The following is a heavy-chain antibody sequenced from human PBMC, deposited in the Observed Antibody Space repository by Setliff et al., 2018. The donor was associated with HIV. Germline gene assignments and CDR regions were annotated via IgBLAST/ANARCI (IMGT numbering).Heavy chain of an antibody. CDR2: IYHSGST. D-gene: IGHD2-21*02. J-gene: IGHJ4*02. Sequence: PSETLSLTCTVSGGSISSGDYYWSWIRQPPEKGLEWIGYIYHSGSTYYNPSLKSRVTISVDTSKNQFSLKLSSVTAADTAVYYCARAMRGDPFTDFDSWGQGTLVTVSS. CDR1: GGSISSGDYY. CDR3: ARAMRGDPFTDFDS. V-gene: IGHV4-30-4*08.